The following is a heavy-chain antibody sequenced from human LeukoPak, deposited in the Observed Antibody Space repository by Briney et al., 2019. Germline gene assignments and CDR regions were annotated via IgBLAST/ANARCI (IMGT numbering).Heavy chain of an antibody. J-gene: IGHJ4*02. V-gene: IGHV3-21*01. Sequence: GGSLRLSCAASGFTFSSYSMNWVRQAPGKGLEWVSSISSSSSYIYYADSVKGRFTISRDNAKNSLYLQMNSLRAEDTAVYYCAKDHCSSTSCYIFDYWGQGTLVTVSS. CDR2: ISSSSSYI. CDR3: AKDHCSSTSCYIFDY. CDR1: GFTFSSYS. D-gene: IGHD2-2*01.